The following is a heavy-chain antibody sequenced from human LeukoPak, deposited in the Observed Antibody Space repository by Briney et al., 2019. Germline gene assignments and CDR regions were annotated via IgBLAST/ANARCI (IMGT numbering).Heavy chain of an antibody. V-gene: IGHV3-23*01. Sequence: GGSLRLSCAASGFTFSSYSMSWVRQAPGEGLEWVSAIIGSGGSTYYADSVKGRFTISRDNSKNTLYLQMNSLGAEDTAVYYCGLELQARLVDYWGQGTLVTVSS. CDR3: GLELQARLVDY. D-gene: IGHD1-7*01. J-gene: IGHJ4*02. CDR2: IIGSGGST. CDR1: GFTFSSYS.